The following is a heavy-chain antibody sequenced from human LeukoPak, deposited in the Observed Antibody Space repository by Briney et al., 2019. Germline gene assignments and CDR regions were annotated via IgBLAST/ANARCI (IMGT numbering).Heavy chain of an antibody. Sequence: IPSETLSLTCTVSGGSISSSSYYWGWIRQPPGKGLEWIGSIYYSGSTYYNPSLKSRVTISVDTSKNQFSLKLSSVTAADTAVYYCARRATVVTHYWYFDLWGRSTLVTVSS. J-gene: IGHJ2*01. D-gene: IGHD4-23*01. CDR2: IYYSGST. CDR3: ARRATVVTHYWYFDL. CDR1: GGSISSSSYY. V-gene: IGHV4-39*01.